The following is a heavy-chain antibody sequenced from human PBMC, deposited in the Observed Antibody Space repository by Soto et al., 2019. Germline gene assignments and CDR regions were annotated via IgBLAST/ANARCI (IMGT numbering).Heavy chain of an antibody. J-gene: IGHJ6*03. CDR3: ARGRTPYYYGSGSYYNVPDYYYYMDV. D-gene: IGHD3-10*01. Sequence: GASVKVSCKASGYTFTSYDINWVRQATGQRLEWMGWMNPNSGNTGYAQKFQGRVTMTRNTSISTAYMELSSLRSEDTAVYYCARGRTPYYYGSGSYYNVPDYYYYMDVWGKGTTVTVSS. CDR1: GYTFTSYD. V-gene: IGHV1-8*01. CDR2: MNPNSGNT.